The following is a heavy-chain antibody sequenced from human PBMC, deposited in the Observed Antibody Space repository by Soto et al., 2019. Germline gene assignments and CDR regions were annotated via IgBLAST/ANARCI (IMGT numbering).Heavy chain of an antibody. CDR2: ISAYNGNT. V-gene: IGHV1-18*01. D-gene: IGHD2-2*01. Sequence: ASVKVSCKASGYTFTSYGISWVRQAPGQGLEWMGWISAYNGNTNYAQKLQGRVTMTTDTSTSTAYMELRSLRSDDTAGYYCARDVGSGPSADIVVLPAAKRYYYYMDFWGQGTSVPVSS. CDR3: ARDVGSGPSADIVVLPAAKRYYYYMDF. CDR1: GYTFTSYG. J-gene: IGHJ6*03.